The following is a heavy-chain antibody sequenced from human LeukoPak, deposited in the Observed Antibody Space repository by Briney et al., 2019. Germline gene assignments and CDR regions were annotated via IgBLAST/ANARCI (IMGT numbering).Heavy chain of an antibody. CDR3: AASSSPRYDNWFDP. Sequence: SETLSLTCTVSGYSISSGYYWGWIRQPPGKGLEWIGSIYHSGSTYYNPSLKSRVTISVDTSKSQFSLKLSSVTAADTAVYYCAASSSPRYDNWFDPWGQGTLVTVSS. CDR1: GYSISSGYY. D-gene: IGHD6-6*01. V-gene: IGHV4-38-2*02. CDR2: IYHSGST. J-gene: IGHJ5*02.